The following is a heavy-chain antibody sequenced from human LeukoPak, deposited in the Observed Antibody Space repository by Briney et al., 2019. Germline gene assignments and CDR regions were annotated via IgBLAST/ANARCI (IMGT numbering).Heavy chain of an antibody. D-gene: IGHD6-19*01. J-gene: IGHJ4*02. CDR1: RYTFTGYY. Sequence: GASVMVSCKASRYTFTGYYIHWVRQAPGLGLEWMGWINPNSGGTKYAQKLQGRVTMTRDTSISTAYMELSRLRSDDTAVYFCARGSQWLVGDFWGQGTLVTVSS. V-gene: IGHV1-2*02. CDR2: INPNSGGT. CDR3: ARGSQWLVGDF.